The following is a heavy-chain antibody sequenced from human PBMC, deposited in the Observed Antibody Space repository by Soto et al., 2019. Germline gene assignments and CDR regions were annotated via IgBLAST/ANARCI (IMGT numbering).Heavy chain of an antibody. Sequence: QVKLVQSGGEVKKPGASVKVSCTASGYTFNSYGISWVRQAPGQGLEWMGWISAYNGNTNYAQKIQGRVTMTTDPYTTTAYMELSNLRSDDTAVYYCARDRTARDYCDYELAYWGQGTLVTVSS. CDR3: ARDRTARDYCDYELAY. CDR1: GYTFNSYG. D-gene: IGHD4-17*01. V-gene: IGHV1-18*01. CDR2: ISAYNGNT. J-gene: IGHJ4*02.